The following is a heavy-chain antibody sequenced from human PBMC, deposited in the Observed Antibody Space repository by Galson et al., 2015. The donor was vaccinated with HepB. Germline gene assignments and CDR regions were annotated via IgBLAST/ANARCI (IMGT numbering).Heavy chain of an antibody. V-gene: IGHV3-7*01. Sequence: SLRLSCAASGFTLSSYWMSWVRQAPGKGLERVANIKQDGSEKYYVDSVKGRFTISRDNAKNSLYLQMNSLRAEDTAMYYCARAIAAAGSLWGQGTMVTVSS. CDR3: ARAIAAAGSL. D-gene: IGHD6-13*01. CDR2: IKQDGSEK. CDR1: GFTLSSYW. J-gene: IGHJ3*01.